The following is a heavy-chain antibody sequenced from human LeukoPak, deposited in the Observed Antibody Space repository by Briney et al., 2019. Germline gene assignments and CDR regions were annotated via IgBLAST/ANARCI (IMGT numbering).Heavy chain of an antibody. Sequence: SGTLPHTCAVLGGSFIGSYWSWIRQPPGKGLEWIGEINHSGSTNYNPSLKSRVTISVDTSKNQFSLKLSSVTAADTAVYYCARGIAVAGTGLDYWGQGTLVTVSS. CDR2: INHSGST. D-gene: IGHD6-19*01. V-gene: IGHV4-34*01. CDR1: GGSFIGSY. CDR3: ARGIAVAGTGLDY. J-gene: IGHJ4*02.